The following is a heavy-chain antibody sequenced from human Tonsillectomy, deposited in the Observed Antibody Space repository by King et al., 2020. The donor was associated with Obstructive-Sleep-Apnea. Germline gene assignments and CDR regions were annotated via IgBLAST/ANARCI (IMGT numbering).Heavy chain of an antibody. CDR2: IIPILDIA. CDR1: GGTFSSYA. J-gene: IGHJ4*02. V-gene: IGHV1-69*09. Sequence: QLVQSGAEVKKPGSSVKVSCKASGGTFSSYAISWVRQAPGQGLEWMGRIIPILDIANYAQKFQGRVTITADKSTSTAYMELSSLRSEDTAVYYCARDHWGNNGGGYFDYWGQGTLVTVSS. CDR3: ARDHWGNNGGGYFDY. D-gene: IGHD7-27*01.